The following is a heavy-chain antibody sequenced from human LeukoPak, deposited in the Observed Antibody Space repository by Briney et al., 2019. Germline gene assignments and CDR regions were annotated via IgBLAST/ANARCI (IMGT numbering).Heavy chain of an antibody. CDR1: GGSISSNSYY. Sequence: SETLSLTCAVSGGSISSNSYYWGWIRQPPGKGLEWIGSIYYSGSTYYNPSLKSRVTISVDTSKNQFSLKLSSVTAADTAVYYCARGGNPRIAVAGTLFGYYYYMDVWGKGTTVTISS. J-gene: IGHJ6*03. V-gene: IGHV4-39*07. D-gene: IGHD6-19*01. CDR3: ARGGNPRIAVAGTLFGYYYYMDV. CDR2: IYYSGST.